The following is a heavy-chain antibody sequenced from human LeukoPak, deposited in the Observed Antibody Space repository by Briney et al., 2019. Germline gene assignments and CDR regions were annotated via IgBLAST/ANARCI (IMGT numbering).Heavy chain of an antibody. V-gene: IGHV1-2*02. D-gene: IGHD2-2*01. Sequence: GASVKVSCKASGYTFTGYYMHWVRQAPGQGLEWMGWINPNSGGTNYAQKFQGRVTMTRDTSISTAYMELSRLRSDDTAVYYCARVDCSSTSCRGYFDYWGQGTLVTVSS. CDR3: ARVDCSSTSCRGYFDY. J-gene: IGHJ4*02. CDR2: INPNSGGT. CDR1: GYTFTGYY.